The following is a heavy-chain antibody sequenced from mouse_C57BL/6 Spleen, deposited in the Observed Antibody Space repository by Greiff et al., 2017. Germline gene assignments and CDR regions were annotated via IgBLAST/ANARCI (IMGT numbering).Heavy chain of an antibody. CDR1: GYSITSGYY. V-gene: IGHV3-6*01. CDR3: ARDNHFDY. Sequence: EVQVVESGPGLVKPSQSLSLTCSVTGYSITSGYYWNWIRQFPGNKLEWMGYISYDGSNNYNPSLKNRISITRDTSKNQFFLKLNSVTTEDTATYYCARDNHFDYWGQGTTLTDSS. CDR2: ISYDGSN. J-gene: IGHJ2*01.